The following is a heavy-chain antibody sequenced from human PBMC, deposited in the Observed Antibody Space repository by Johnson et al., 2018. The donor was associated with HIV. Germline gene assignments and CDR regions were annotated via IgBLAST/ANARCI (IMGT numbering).Heavy chain of an antibody. CDR1: GFTVSSNY. Sequence: VQLVESGGGLVHPGGSLRLSCAASGFTVSSNYMSWVRQAPGKGLEWVSVIYSGGSTYYADSVKGRFTISRDDSKNTLYLQMNSLRAEDTAVYYCAREMNAGNDAFDIWGQGTMVTVSS. J-gene: IGHJ3*02. CDR2: IYSGGST. CDR3: AREMNAGNDAFDI. V-gene: IGHV3-66*01.